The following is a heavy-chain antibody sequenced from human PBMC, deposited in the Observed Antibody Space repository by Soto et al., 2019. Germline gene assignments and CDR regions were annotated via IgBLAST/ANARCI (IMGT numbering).Heavy chain of an antibody. D-gene: IGHD3-3*01. CDR2: ISSSCSYT. CDR1: GFKFSDYH. CDR3: ACVAPTIFGAQFHHNLVDV. Sequence: QVQLVQSGGGLVKPGGSLRLSCAASGFKFSDYHMSWIRQAQGKGLEWISYISSSCSYTTYTDSVKGRFTISRDNARSSLYLQMDSLRGEDTAVYYCACVAPTIFGAQFHHNLVDVWGQGTTVTVAS. J-gene: IGHJ6*02. V-gene: IGHV3-11*06.